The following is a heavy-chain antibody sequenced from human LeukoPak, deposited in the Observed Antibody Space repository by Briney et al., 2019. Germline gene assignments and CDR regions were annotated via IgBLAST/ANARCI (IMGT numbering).Heavy chain of an antibody. V-gene: IGHV4-30-2*01. D-gene: IGHD6-13*01. CDR1: GGSISSGGYY. J-gene: IGHJ4*02. CDR3: ARVERTSTNWYPFDY. Sequence: SETLSLTCTVSGGSISSGGYYWSWIRQPPGKGLEWIGYIYHSGSTYYNPSLKSRVTISVDRSKNQFSLKLTSVTAADTAVYYCARVERTSTNWYPFDYWGQGTLVTVSS. CDR2: IYHSGST.